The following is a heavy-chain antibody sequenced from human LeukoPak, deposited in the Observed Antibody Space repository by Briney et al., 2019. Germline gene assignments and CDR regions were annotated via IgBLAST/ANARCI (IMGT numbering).Heavy chain of an antibody. CDR3: ARHNTVTTYDAFDI. CDR2: IYYSGST. D-gene: IGHD4-17*01. Sequence: PSETLSLTCTVSGGSISSGDYYWSWIRQPPGKGLEWIGYIYYSGSTYYNPSLKSRVTISVDTSKNQFSLKLSSVTAADTAVCYCARHNTVTTYDAFDIWGQGTMVTVSS. V-gene: IGHV4-30-4*01. CDR1: GGSISSGDYY. J-gene: IGHJ3*02.